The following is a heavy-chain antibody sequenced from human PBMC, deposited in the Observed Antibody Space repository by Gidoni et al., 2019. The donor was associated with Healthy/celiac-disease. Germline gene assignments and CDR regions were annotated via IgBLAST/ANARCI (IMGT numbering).Heavy chain of an antibody. CDR3: AREAY. CDR1: GFSLSNYW. V-gene: IGHV3-7*03. Sequence: EVQLVESGGGLVQPGGSRRLSCAASGFSLSNYWMSWVRQAPGKGLEWVATVKYDGSETYYVDSVKGRFTISRDNAKNSLYLQMNSLRAEDTAVYYCAREAYWGQGTLVTVSS. J-gene: IGHJ4*02. CDR2: VKYDGSET.